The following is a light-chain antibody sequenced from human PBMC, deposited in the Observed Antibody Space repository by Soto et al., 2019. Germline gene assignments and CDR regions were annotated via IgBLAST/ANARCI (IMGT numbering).Light chain of an antibody. V-gene: IGLV2-23*03. CDR3: CSYAGSSTFV. CDR1: SSDVGSHNL. J-gene: IGLJ2*01. CDR2: EGS. Sequence: QAVVTQPASVSGSPGQSITISCTGTSSDVGSHNLVSWYQQHPGKAPKLMIFEGSKRPSGVSNRFSGSKSGNTASLTISGLQAEDEADYYCCSYAGSSTFVFGGGTKLTVL.